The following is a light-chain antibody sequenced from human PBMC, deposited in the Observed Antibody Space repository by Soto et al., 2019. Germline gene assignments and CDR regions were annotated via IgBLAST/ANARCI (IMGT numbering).Light chain of an antibody. CDR1: QSVSSR. CDR3: QQYNSWPLT. J-gene: IGKJ4*01. Sequence: ETVMTQPPATLSVSPGERVTLSCRASQSVSSRLAWYQQKPGQAPRLLIYGASTRATGIPASFSGSGSETEFTLTISSLQSEDFAVYYCQQYNSWPLTFGGGTKVELK. V-gene: IGKV3-15*01. CDR2: GAS.